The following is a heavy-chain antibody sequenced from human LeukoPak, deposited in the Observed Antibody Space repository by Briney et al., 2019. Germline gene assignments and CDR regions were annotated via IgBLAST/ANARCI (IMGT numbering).Heavy chain of an antibody. CDR2: IYHSGST. J-gene: IGHJ4*02. CDR1: GYSISSGYY. Sequence: SETLSLTCTVSGYSISSGYYWGWIRQPPGKGLEWIGSIYHSGSTYYNPSLKSRVTISVDTSKNQFSLKLSSVTAADTAVYYCARRGKRYCSSTSCYGYYFDYWGQGTLVTVSS. D-gene: IGHD2-2*01. CDR3: ARRGKRYCSSTSCYGYYFDY. V-gene: IGHV4-38-2*02.